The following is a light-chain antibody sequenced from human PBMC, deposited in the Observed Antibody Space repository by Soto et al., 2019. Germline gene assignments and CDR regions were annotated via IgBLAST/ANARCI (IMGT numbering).Light chain of an antibody. CDR2: DAS. CDR1: RSVSSY. CDR3: QQRSNWPPYT. Sequence: EIVLTQSPATLSLSPGERATLSCRASRSVSSYLAWYQQKPGQAPRLLIYDASNRATGIPARFSGSGSGTDFNLTINSLEPEDFAVYYCQQRSNWPPYTFGPGTKLEIK. V-gene: IGKV3-11*01. J-gene: IGKJ2*01.